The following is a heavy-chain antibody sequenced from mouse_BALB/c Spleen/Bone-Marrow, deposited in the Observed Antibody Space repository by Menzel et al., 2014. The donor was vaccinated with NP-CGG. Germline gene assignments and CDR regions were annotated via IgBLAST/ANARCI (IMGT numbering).Heavy chain of an antibody. CDR3: AKGGNYRYDFDY. D-gene: IGHD2-14*01. CDR1: GYTFTISV. Sequence: VQLQQSGPELVKPGASVKMSCKASGYTFTISVMHWVKQKPGQGLEWIGYFNPYNDGSKYNEKFKGKATLTSDKSSSTAYMELSSRTSEDSAVDYCAKGGNYRYDFDYWGQGTPLTVSS. V-gene: IGHV1-14*01. J-gene: IGHJ2*01. CDR2: FNPYNDGS.